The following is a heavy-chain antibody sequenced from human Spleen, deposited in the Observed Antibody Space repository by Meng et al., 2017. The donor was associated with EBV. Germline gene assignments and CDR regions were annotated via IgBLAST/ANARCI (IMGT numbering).Heavy chain of an antibody. CDR2: IYHSGST. CDR3: ARDVGIAVAASFDY. CDR1: GGSISSSNW. V-gene: IGHV4-4*02. Sequence: QGPLQESGQGLVKPSGTLSLTCAVSGGSISSSNWWSWVRQPPGKGLEWIGEIYHSGSTNYNPSLKSRVTISVDKSKNQFSLKLSSVTAADTAVYYCARDVGIAVAASFDYWGQGTLVTSPQ. D-gene: IGHD6-19*01. J-gene: IGHJ4*02.